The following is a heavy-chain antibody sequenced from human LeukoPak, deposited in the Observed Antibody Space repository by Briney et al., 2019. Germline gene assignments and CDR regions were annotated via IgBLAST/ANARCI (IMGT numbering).Heavy chain of an antibody. Sequence: GGSLRLSCAASGFTFSSYSMNWVRQAPGKGLEWVSSISSSSSYIYYADSVKGRFTISRDNAKNSLYLQMNSLRAEDTAVYYCARVLLAGRTMTLDYWGQGTLVTVSS. CDR2: ISSSSSYI. CDR1: GFTFSSYS. J-gene: IGHJ4*02. CDR3: ARVLLAGRTMTLDY. D-gene: IGHD3-22*01. V-gene: IGHV3-21*01.